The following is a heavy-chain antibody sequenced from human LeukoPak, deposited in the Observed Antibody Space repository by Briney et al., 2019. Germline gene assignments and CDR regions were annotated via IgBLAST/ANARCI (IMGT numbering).Heavy chain of an antibody. J-gene: IGHJ6*03. CDR1: GGSISSGDYY. D-gene: IGHD2-2*01. CDR2: ISSSGST. V-gene: IGHV4-61*02. CDR3: VLGGCSSTSCYEDYYYYMDV. Sequence: SETLSLTCTVSGGSISSGDYYWSWIRQPAGKGLEWIGRISSSGSTNYNPSLKSRVTISVDTSKNQFSLKLSSVTAADTAVYYCVLGGCSSTSCYEDYYYYMDVWGKGTTVTVSS.